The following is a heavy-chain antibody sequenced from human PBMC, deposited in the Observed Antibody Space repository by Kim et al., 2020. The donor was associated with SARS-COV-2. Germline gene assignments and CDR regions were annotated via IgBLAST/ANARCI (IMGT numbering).Heavy chain of an antibody. CDR3: TTDLKSAAAGFDY. V-gene: IGHV3-15*03. Sequence: DYAAPVKGRFTISRVDSKHTLYLQMNSLTTEDTAVYYCTTDLKSAAAGFDYWGQGTLVTVSS. D-gene: IGHD6-13*01. J-gene: IGHJ4*02.